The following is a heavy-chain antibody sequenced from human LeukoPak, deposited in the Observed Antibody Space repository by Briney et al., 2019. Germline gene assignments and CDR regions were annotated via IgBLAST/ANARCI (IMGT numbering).Heavy chain of an antibody. CDR2: IYPADSDT. CDR1: GYIFVNYW. D-gene: IGHD3-10*01. V-gene: IGHV5-51*01. J-gene: IGHJ4*02. CDR3: ARQSRDGSKTRGYYFDY. Sequence: GGSLRLSCQVSGYIFVNYWIGWVRQMPWKGLESMGIIYPADSDTTYSPSFQGQVTISADKSISTVYLQWSSLKASDTAMYYCARQSRDGSKTRGYYFDYWGQGTLVTVSS.